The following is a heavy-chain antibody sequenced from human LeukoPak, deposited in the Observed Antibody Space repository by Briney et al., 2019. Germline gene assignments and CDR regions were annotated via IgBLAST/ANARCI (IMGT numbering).Heavy chain of an antibody. Sequence: SETLSLTCTVSGGSISSSSYYWSWIRQPAGKGLEWIGRIYTSGSTNYNPSLKSRVTMPVDTSKNQFSLKLSSVTAADTAVYYCARSSATGTTTKTWHYFDYWGQGTLVTVSS. CDR1: GGSISSSSYY. CDR2: IYTSGST. J-gene: IGHJ4*02. CDR3: ARSSATGTTTKTWHYFDY. V-gene: IGHV4-61*02. D-gene: IGHD1-1*01.